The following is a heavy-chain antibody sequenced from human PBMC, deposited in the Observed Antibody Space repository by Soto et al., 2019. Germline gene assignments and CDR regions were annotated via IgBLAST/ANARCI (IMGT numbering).Heavy chain of an antibody. CDR3: AREGSYSAYNFAHGIQLWSFDF. Sequence: SETLSLTCTVSGGSMNTFYWSWVRQPAGKGLEWIGRIFSSGSTSFNPSLESRVAMSVDTSKNHFSLNLSSVTAADMAVYYCAREGSYSAYNFAHGIQLWSFDFWGQGALVTVSS. V-gene: IGHV4-4*07. CDR1: GGSMNTFY. CDR2: IFSSGST. J-gene: IGHJ4*02. D-gene: IGHD5-12*01.